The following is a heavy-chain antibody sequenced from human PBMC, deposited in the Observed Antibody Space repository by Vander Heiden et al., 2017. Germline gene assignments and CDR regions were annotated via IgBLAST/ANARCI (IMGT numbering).Heavy chain of an antibody. CDR1: GFTFSATA. CDR3: AKFGLKWERKL. V-gene: IGHV3-23*01. D-gene: IGHD1-1*01. Sequence: EENLMESGGGFAQPGGSLRLTCVASGFTFSATAMSWVRQAPGKGLEWVSVISGDGKNTDSIDSVKGRFIVSRDDSKRELHLQMNSLRVEDTAVDYCAKFGLKWERKLWDQGILGTVSS. CDR2: ISGDGKNT. J-gene: IGHJ4*02.